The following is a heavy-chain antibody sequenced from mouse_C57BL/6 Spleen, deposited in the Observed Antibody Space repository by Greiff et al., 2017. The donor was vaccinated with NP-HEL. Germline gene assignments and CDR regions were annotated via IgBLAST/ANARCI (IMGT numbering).Heavy chain of an antibody. Sequence: LQESGAELARPGASVKLSCKASGYTFTSYGISWVKQRTGQGLEWIGEIYPRSGNTYYNEKFKGKATLTADKSYSTAYMELRSLTSEDAAVYVCARSGGLLRDWYFEVWGTGTTVTVSS. V-gene: IGHV1-81*01. D-gene: IGHD1-1*01. CDR1: GYTFTSYG. CDR2: IYPRSGNT. J-gene: IGHJ1*03. CDR3: ARSGGLLRDWYFEV.